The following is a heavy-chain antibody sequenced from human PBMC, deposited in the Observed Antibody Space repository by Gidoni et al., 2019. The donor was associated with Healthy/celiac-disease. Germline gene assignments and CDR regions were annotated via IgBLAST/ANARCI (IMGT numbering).Heavy chain of an antibody. CDR2: ISAYNGNT. D-gene: IGHD3-3*01. Sequence: QVQLVQSGAEVKKPGASVKVSCKASGYTFTSYGISWVRQAPGQGLEWMGWISAYNGNTNYAQKLQGRVTMTTDTSTSTAYMELRSLRSDDTAVYYCARDDFLEWLSSRRGAVDPWGQGTLVTVSS. J-gene: IGHJ5*02. CDR3: ARDDFLEWLSSRRGAVDP. V-gene: IGHV1-18*01. CDR1: GYTFTSYG.